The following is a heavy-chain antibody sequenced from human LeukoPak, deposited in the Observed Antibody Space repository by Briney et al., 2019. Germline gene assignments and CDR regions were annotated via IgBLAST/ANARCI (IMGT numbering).Heavy chain of an antibody. J-gene: IGHJ4*02. CDR3: ARVGPFYDSSGYSFDY. CDR2: IKQDGSEK. D-gene: IGHD3-22*01. V-gene: IGHV3-7*01. Sequence: PGGSLRLSCAASGFTFSSYWMSWVRQAPGKGLEWVANIKQDGSEKYYVDSVKGRFTISRDSAKNSLYLQMNSLRAEDTAVYYCARVGPFYDSSGYSFDYWGQGTLVTVSS. CDR1: GFTFSSYW.